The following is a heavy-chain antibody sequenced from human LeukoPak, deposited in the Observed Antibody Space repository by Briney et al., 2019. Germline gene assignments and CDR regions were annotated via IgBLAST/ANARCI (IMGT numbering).Heavy chain of an antibody. CDR1: GGSFRGYY. Sequence: PSETLSLTCAVYGGSFRGYYWSWIRQPPGKGLEWIGGINHSGSTNYNPSLKSRVTISVDTSKNQFSLKLSSVTAADTAVYYCARKRSGYYLNWFDPWGQGTLVTVSS. J-gene: IGHJ5*02. CDR3: ARKRSGYYLNWFDP. D-gene: IGHD3-22*01. CDR2: INHSGST. V-gene: IGHV4-34*01.